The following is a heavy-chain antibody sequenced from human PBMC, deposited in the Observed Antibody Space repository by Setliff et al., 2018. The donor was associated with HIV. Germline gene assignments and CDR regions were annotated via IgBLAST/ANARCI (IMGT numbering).Heavy chain of an antibody. Sequence: GASVKVSCKASGYTFTRYDINWVRQATGQGPEWMGWMNPNSANTGCAQKFQGRVTMTRNTSISTAYMELSSLRAEDTAFYYCARVRNPTVHTMYFDSWGQGTLVTVSS. J-gene: IGHJ4*02. V-gene: IGHV1-8*01. CDR2: MNPNSANT. D-gene: IGHD4-4*01. CDR3: ARVRNPTVHTMYFDS. CDR1: GYTFTRYD.